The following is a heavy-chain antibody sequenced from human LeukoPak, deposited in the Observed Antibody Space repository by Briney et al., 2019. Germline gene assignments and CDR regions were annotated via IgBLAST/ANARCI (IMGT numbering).Heavy chain of an antibody. CDR3: AKDMGPYSSSWYGYYGMDV. CDR2: ISWNSGSI. CDR1: GFTFDDYA. Sequence: GGSLRLSCAASGFTFDDYAMHWVRQAPGKGLEWVSGISWNSGSIGYADSVKGRFTISRDNAKNSLYLQMNSLRAEDTALYYCAKDMGPYSSSWYGYYGMDVWGQGTTVTVSS. J-gene: IGHJ6*02. V-gene: IGHV3-9*01. D-gene: IGHD6-13*01.